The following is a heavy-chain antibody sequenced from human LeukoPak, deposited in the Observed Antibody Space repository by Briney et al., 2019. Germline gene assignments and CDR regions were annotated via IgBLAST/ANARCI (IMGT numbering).Heavy chain of an antibody. CDR2: ISNSGST. V-gene: IGHV4-59*01. CDR1: GGSISSYY. CDR3: ARAGSGYSFDN. J-gene: IGHJ4*02. D-gene: IGHD3-22*01. Sequence: SETLSLTCTVSGGSISSYYWSWIRQPPGKGLEWIGYISNSGSTNNPSLKSRLTMSIDTSKNQFSLRLNSVTAADTAVYYCARAGSGYSFDNWGQGKLVTVSS.